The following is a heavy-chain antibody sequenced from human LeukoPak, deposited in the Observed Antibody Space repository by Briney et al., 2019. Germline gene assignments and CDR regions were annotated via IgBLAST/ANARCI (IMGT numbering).Heavy chain of an antibody. CDR1: GGSISSSSYY. CDR2: IYYSGST. D-gene: IGHD7-27*01. CDR3: ASQTGPWY. Sequence: SETLSLTCTVSGGSISSSSYYWGWIRQPPGKGLEWMGSIYYSGSTYYNPSLKSRVTLSVDTSNTQFSLKLSSVTAADTAVYYCASQTGPWYWGQGTLVTVSS. J-gene: IGHJ4*02. V-gene: IGHV4-39*07.